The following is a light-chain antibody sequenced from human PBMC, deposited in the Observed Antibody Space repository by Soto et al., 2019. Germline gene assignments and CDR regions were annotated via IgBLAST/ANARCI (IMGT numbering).Light chain of an antibody. Sequence: QSALTQPRSVSGSPGQSVTISCTGTSRDVGGYDYVSWYQQHPGKAPKLMISEVSNRPSGVPDRFSGSKSGNTASLTVSGLQAEDEADYYCSSYAGSVNVIFGGGTKLTVL. CDR2: EVS. V-gene: IGLV2-8*01. CDR3: SSYAGSVNVI. CDR1: SRDVGGYDY. J-gene: IGLJ2*01.